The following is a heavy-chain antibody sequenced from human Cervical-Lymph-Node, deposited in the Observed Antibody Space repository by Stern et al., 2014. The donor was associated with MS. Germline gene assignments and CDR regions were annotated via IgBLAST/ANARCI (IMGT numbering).Heavy chain of an antibody. CDR3: ASNIVVVTAGAFDI. CDR1: GGTFSSYA. Sequence: EHLVESGAEVKKPGSSVKVSCKASGGTFSSYAISWVRQAPGQGLEWMGGIIPIFGTANYAQKFQGRVTITADESTSTAYMELSSLRSEDTAVYYCASNIVVVTAGAFDIWGQGTMVTVSS. V-gene: IGHV1-69*01. J-gene: IGHJ3*02. D-gene: IGHD2-21*02. CDR2: IIPIFGTA.